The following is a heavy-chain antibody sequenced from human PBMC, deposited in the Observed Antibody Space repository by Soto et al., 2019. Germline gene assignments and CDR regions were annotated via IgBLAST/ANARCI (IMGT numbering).Heavy chain of an antibody. CDR2: IYYSGST. J-gene: IGHJ4*02. CDR1: GGSISSSSYY. D-gene: IGHD2-21*02. CDR3: AGYRRTVDY. Sequence: SETLSLTCTVSGGSISSSSYYWGWIRQPPGKGLEWIGSIYYSGSTYYNPSLKSRVTISIDTSKNQFSLKLSSVTAADTAVYYCAGYRRTVDYWGQGTLVTVSS. V-gene: IGHV4-39*01.